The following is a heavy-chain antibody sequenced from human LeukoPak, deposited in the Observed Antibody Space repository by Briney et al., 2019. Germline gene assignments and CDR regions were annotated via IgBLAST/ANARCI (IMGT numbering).Heavy chain of an antibody. CDR3: ARRVGATNYNWFDP. J-gene: IGHJ5*02. Sequence: SQTLSLTCTVSGGSISSGGYYWSWIRQHPGKGLEWIGYIYYSGSAYYNPSLKSRVTISVDTSENQFSLKLSSVTAADTAVYYCARRVGATNYNWFDPWGQGTLVTVSS. V-gene: IGHV4-31*03. CDR1: GGSISSGGYY. D-gene: IGHD1-26*01. CDR2: IYYSGSA.